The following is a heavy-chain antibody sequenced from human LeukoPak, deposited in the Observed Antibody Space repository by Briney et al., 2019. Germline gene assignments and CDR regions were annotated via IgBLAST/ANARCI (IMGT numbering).Heavy chain of an antibody. D-gene: IGHD6-6*01. CDR2: IYYSGST. CDR3: ANSIAARRPFDY. CDR1: GGSIYNYY. Sequence: SETLSLTCTVSGGSIYNYYWGWIRQPPGKGLEWIGYIYYSGSTNYSPSLKSRVSISVDRSKNQFSLKLSSVTAADTAVYYCANSIAARRPFDYWGQGTLVTVSS. V-gene: IGHV4-59*12. J-gene: IGHJ4*02.